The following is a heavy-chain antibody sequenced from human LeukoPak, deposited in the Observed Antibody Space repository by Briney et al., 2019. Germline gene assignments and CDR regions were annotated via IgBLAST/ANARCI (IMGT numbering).Heavy chain of an antibody. CDR1: GGTFSSYA. V-gene: IGHV1-69*13. D-gene: IGHD5-24*01. CDR3: ARARDGYNFWDYYFDY. CDR2: IIPIFGTA. Sequence: SVTVSCKASGGTFSSYAISWVRQAPGQGLEWMGGIIPIFGTANYAQKFQGRVTITADESTSTAYMELSSLRSEDTAVYYCARARDGYNFWDYYFDYWGQGTLVTVSS. J-gene: IGHJ4*02.